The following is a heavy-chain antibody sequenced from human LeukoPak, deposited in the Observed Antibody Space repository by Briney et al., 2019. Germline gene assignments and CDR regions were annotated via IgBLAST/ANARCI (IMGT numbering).Heavy chain of an antibody. CDR2: IYPGDSDT. J-gene: IGHJ6*03. D-gene: IGHD3-22*01. V-gene: IGHV5-51*01. CDR1: AYSFTNYG. Sequence: GESLKISCNGSAYSFTNYGIGWVLQMPWQGFEGLGIIYPGDSDTKYSPSFKGRVTISADKSISTAYLQWSSLKASDTAMYYCARRIYDTSGDYMDVWGKGTTVTVSS. CDR3: ARRIYDTSGDYMDV.